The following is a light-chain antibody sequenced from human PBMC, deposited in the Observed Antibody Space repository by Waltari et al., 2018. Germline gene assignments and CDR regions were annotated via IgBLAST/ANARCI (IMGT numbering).Light chain of an antibody. CDR3: CSYAGSSTWV. CDR2: EGS. Sequence: QSALTQPASVSGSPGQSITISCTGTSSDVGSYNLVSWYQQHPGKAPKLMIYEGSKRPSWVSNRFAGPKSGNTASLTIPGLQAEDEADYYCCSYAGSSTWVFGGGTKLTVL. V-gene: IGLV2-23*01. CDR1: SSDVGSYNL. J-gene: IGLJ2*01.